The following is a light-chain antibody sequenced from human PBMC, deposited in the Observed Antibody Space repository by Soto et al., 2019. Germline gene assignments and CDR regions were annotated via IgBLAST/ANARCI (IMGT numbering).Light chain of an antibody. CDR3: CSYAGSSTYV. Sequence: QSVLTQPASVSGSPGQSITISCTGTSSDVGSYNLVSWYQQHPGKAPKLMIYEGSKRPSGVSNRFSGSKSGNTASLTISGLQAEDQADSSRCSYAGSSTYVFGTGTKVTVL. J-gene: IGLJ1*01. CDR1: SSDVGSYNL. V-gene: IGLV2-23*01. CDR2: EGS.